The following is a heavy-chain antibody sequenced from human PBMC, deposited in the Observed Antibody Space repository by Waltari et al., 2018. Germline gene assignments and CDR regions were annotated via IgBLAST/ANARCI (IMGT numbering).Heavy chain of an antibody. Sequence: QVQLVQSGAEVKKPGSAVKVSCKASVGTFSSYPVSWVRQAPGQGLEWMGGIIPIFGTANYAQKFQGRVTITADESTSTAYMELSSLRSEDTAVYYCARRKSGWGATFDYWGQGTLVTVSS. CDR1: VGTFSSYP. D-gene: IGHD1-26*01. J-gene: IGHJ4*02. V-gene: IGHV1-69*13. CDR2: IIPIFGTA. CDR3: ARRKSGWGATFDY.